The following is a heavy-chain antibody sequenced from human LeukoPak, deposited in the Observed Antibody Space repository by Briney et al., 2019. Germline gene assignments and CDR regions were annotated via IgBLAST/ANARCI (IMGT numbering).Heavy chain of an antibody. CDR3: AKDLGFIAARPDGLDY. Sequence: GGTLRLSCAASGFTFSSYAMSWVRQAPGKGLEWVSAISGSGGSTYYADSVKGRFTISRDNSKNTLYLQMNSLRAEDTAVYYCAKDLGFIAARPDGLDYWGQGTLVTVSS. CDR2: ISGSGGST. D-gene: IGHD6-6*01. V-gene: IGHV3-23*01. J-gene: IGHJ4*02. CDR1: GFTFSSYA.